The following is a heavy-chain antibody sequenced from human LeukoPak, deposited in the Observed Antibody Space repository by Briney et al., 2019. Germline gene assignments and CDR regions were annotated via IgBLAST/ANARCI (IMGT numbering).Heavy chain of an antibody. CDR3: ATAYSGSYYYFDY. D-gene: IGHD1-26*01. CDR2: VYYTGTT. J-gene: IGHJ4*02. CDR1: AGAISNSSSY. Sequence: SETLSLTCTVSAGAISNSSSYWGWIRQPPGKGLEWIGTVYYTGTTYYNPSLKSRLTISVDSSKNQFPLKLTSMTAADTAVFYCATAYSGSYYYFDYWGQGTLVTVSS. V-gene: IGHV4-39*01.